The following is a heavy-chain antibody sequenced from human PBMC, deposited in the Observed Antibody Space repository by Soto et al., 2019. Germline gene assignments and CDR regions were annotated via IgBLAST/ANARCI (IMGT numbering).Heavy chain of an antibody. CDR1: GFTFSSYS. D-gene: IGHD3-22*01. CDR2: ISSSSSYI. Sequence: EVQLVESGGGLVKPGGSLRLSCAASGFTFSSYSMNWVRQAPGKGLEWVSSISSSSSYIYYADSVKGRFTISRDNAKNSLYLQMNSLRAEDTAVYYCARATLTYYYDSSGYTFDYWGQGTLVTVSS. CDR3: ARATLTYYYDSSGYTFDY. V-gene: IGHV3-21*01. J-gene: IGHJ4*02.